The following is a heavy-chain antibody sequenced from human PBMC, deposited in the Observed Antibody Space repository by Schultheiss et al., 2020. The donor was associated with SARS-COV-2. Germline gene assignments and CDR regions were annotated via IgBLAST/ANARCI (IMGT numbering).Heavy chain of an antibody. Sequence: GSLRLSCTVSGGSISSYYWSWIRQPPGKGLEWIGYIYYSGSTNYNPSLKSRVTISVDTSKNQFSLKLSSVTAADTAVYYCARHPSGSSRHETNFDYWGQGTLVTVSS. CDR3: ARHPSGSSRHETNFDY. J-gene: IGHJ4*02. CDR1: GGSISSYY. D-gene: IGHD1-26*01. CDR2: IYYSGST. V-gene: IGHV4-59*08.